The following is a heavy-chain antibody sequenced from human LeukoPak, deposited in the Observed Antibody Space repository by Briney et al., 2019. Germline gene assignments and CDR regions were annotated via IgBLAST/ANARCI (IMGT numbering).Heavy chain of an antibody. V-gene: IGHV1-69*05. CDR2: IIPIFGTA. Sequence: SLKVCCKASRGTFSSYAISWVRQAPGQGLEWMGRIIPIFGTANYAQKFQGRVTITTDESTSTAYLELSSLRSEDTAVYYCASRHYDYVWGSYRTFDYWGQGTLVTVSS. J-gene: IGHJ4*02. D-gene: IGHD3-16*02. CDR3: ASRHYDYVWGSYRTFDY. CDR1: RGTFSSYA.